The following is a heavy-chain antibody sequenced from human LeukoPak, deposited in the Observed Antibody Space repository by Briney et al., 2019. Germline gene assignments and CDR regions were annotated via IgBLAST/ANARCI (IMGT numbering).Heavy chain of an antibody. CDR1: GFTFSNSA. CDR2: ISGSGGNT. J-gene: IGHJ6*03. V-gene: IGHV3-23*01. CDR3: AKDGGEYYDILTGYYPRLYYMDV. Sequence: GGSLRLSCAPSGFTFSNSAMSWVRQAPGKGLEWVSGISGSGGNTYYADSVKGRFTISRDNSKNTLYLQMNSLRAEDTAVYYCAKDGGEYYDILTGYYPRLYYMDVWGKGTTVTISS. D-gene: IGHD3-9*01.